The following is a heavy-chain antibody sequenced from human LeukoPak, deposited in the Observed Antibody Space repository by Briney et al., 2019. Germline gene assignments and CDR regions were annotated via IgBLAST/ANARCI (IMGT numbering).Heavy chain of an antibody. Sequence: SQTLSLTCAVSGGSISSGGYSWSWIRQPPGKGLEWIGYIYHSGSTYYNPSLKSRVTISVDTSKNQFSLKLSSVTAADTAVYYCARVFIVGASYYFDYWGQGTLVTVSS. D-gene: IGHD1-26*01. V-gene: IGHV4-30-2*05. CDR3: ARVFIVGASYYFDY. CDR1: GGSISSGGYS. J-gene: IGHJ4*02. CDR2: IYHSGST.